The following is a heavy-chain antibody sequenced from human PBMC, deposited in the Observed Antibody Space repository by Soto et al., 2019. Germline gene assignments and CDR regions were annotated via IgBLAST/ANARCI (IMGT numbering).Heavy chain of an antibody. D-gene: IGHD4-17*01. J-gene: IGHJ4*01. CDR2: INPKNGDT. CDR3: ARDLNPYYGPWSLHGWFDY. V-gene: IGHV1-2*02. CDR1: GYTFIDHY. Sequence: GSSVKVSCKASGYTFIDHYVHWMRQAPGQGLEWMGWINPKNGDTKYAQKFQGRVTMTRDTSISTHYVELSRLRSDDTAVYYCARDLNPYYGPWSLHGWFDYWG.